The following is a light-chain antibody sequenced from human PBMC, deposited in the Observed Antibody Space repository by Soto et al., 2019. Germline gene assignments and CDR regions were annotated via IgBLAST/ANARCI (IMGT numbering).Light chain of an antibody. CDR3: QQYNSYSYS. V-gene: IGKV1-5*03. Sequence: TQLTQSPSTLSASVGDRVTITCRASQSISGWLAWYQQKPGKAPRLLIYEASALESGVPSRFSGSGSGTKFILTISSLQPDDFASYYCQQYNSYSYSFGQGTKVDIK. CDR1: QSISGW. CDR2: EAS. J-gene: IGKJ2*03.